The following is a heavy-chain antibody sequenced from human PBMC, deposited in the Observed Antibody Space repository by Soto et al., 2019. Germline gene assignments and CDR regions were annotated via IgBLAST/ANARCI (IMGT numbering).Heavy chain of an antibody. Sequence: SLXLSCAASGFTFSSYSMNWVRQAPGKGLEWVSSISSSSSYIYYADSVKGRFTISRDNAKNSLYLQMNSLRAEDTAVYYCAREVPHSSGWFLYWGQGTLVTVSS. V-gene: IGHV3-21*01. CDR3: AREVPHSSGWFLY. CDR1: GFTFSSYS. D-gene: IGHD6-19*01. CDR2: ISSSSSYI. J-gene: IGHJ4*02.